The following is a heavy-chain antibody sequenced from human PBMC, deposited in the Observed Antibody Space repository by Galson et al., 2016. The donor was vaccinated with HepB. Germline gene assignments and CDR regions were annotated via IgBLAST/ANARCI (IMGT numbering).Heavy chain of an antibody. Sequence: ETLSLTCTVSGGSVSSGTDYWGWIRQPPGKGLEWIGAVYYTGSTYHNPSLKSRVTISVDTSNNYLSLWLRSLTAADTAVYYCAKGLWNGWFDRFDLWGQGTLVTVSS. D-gene: IGHD1-1*01. CDR2: VYYTGST. V-gene: IGHV4-39*02. CDR1: GGSVSSGTDY. CDR3: AKGLWNGWFDRFDL. J-gene: IGHJ4*02.